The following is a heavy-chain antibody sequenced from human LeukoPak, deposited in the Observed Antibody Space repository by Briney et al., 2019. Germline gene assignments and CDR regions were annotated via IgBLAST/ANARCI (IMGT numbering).Heavy chain of an antibody. CDR2: INHSGST. Sequence: LKPPETLSLTCAVYGGSFSDYYWSWIRQPPGKGLEWIGEINHSGSTDYNPSLKSRVTISVDTSKNQFSLKLSSVTVADTAVYYCAKILRSYRYYFDYWGQGTLVTVSS. D-gene: IGHD4-23*01. CDR3: AKILRSYRYYFDY. V-gene: IGHV4-34*01. J-gene: IGHJ4*02. CDR1: GGSFSDYY.